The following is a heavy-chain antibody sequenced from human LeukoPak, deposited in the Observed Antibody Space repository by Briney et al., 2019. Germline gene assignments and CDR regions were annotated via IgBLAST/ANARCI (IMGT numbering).Heavy chain of an antibody. Sequence: PGGSLRLSCAASGFTFSSYSMNWVRQAPGKGLEWVSSISSSSSYIYYADSVKGRFTISRDNAKNSLYLQMNSLRAEDTAVYYCARGKQLAKYYFDYWGQGTLVTVSS. CDR1: GFTFSSYS. D-gene: IGHD5-18*01. CDR3: ARGKQLAKYYFDY. CDR2: ISSSSSYI. V-gene: IGHV3-21*01. J-gene: IGHJ4*02.